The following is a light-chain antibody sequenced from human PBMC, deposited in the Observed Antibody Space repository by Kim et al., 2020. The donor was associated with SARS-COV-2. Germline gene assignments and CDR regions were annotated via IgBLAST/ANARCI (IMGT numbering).Light chain of an antibody. CDR1: QSVGNF. V-gene: IGKV3-11*01. CDR2: DAS. CDR3: KQRANWPPT. J-gene: IGKJ1*01. Sequence: EIVLTQSPATLSLSPGERATLSCRASQSVGNFLAWYQQRPGQAPRFLIYDASSRAAGIPPRFSGSGSGTDFTLTISSLEPEDFALYYCKQRANWPPTSGQGPKVDIK.